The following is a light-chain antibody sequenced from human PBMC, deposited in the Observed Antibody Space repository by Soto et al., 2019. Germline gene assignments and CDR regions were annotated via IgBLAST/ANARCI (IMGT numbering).Light chain of an antibody. V-gene: IGLV2-14*01. Sequence: QSALTQPASVSGSPGQSITISCTGTSSDVGAYNYVSWYQQHPGKAPKLMIYGVSNRPSGIPNRFSGSKSGNTDSLTISGLQAEDEADYYCNSYTPTSTVVFGGGTKLTVL. J-gene: IGLJ3*02. CDR1: SSDVGAYNY. CDR2: GVS. CDR3: NSYTPTSTVV.